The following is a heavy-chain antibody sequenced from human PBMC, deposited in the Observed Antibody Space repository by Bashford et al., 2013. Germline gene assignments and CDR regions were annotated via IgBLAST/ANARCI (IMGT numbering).Heavy chain of an antibody. CDR1: GFSLSTTGVG. Sequence: SGPTLVKPTETLTLTCTFSGFSLSTTGVGVGWVRQPPRKALEWLAVIYWDNDKRYSPTLRSRLTITKDTSKNQVVLTVSNIDPVDTATYYCAHLPTGYVNWVDPWGQGTLVTVSS. CDR2: IYWDNDK. D-gene: IGHD3-9*01. CDR3: AHLPTGYVNWVDP. J-gene: IGHJ5*02. V-gene: IGHV2-5*02.